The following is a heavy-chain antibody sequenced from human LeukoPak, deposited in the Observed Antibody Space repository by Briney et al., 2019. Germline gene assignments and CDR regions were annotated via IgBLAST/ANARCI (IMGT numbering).Heavy chain of an antibody. CDR1: GYTFTSYG. CDR2: ISAYNGNT. V-gene: IGHV1-18*01. Sequence: ASVKVSYKASGYTFTSYGISWVRQAPGQGLEWMGWISAYNGNTNYAQKLQGRVTMTTDTSTGTAYMELRSLRSDDTAVYYCARDRSRATTGAFDIWGQGTMVTVSS. CDR3: ARDRSRATTGAFDI. D-gene: IGHD1-26*01. J-gene: IGHJ3*02.